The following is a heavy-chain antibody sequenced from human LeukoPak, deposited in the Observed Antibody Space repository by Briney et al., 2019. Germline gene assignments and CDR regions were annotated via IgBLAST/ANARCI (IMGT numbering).Heavy chain of an antibody. D-gene: IGHD5-18*01. CDR3: ARDSGSGIQLWRTFDY. Sequence: TGGSLRLSCAASGFTFSSYAMHWVRQAPGKGLEWVAVISYDGSNKYYADSVKGRFTISRDNSKNTLYLQMNSLRAEDTAVYYCARDSGSGIQLWRTFDYWGQGTLVTVSS. CDR2: ISYDGSNK. CDR1: GFTFSSYA. J-gene: IGHJ4*02. V-gene: IGHV3-30-3*01.